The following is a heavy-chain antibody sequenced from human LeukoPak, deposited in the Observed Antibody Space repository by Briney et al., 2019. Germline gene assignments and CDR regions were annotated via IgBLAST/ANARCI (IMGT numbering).Heavy chain of an antibody. D-gene: IGHD2-2*02. CDR3: AKEERRYCSSTSCYNYGMDV. Sequence: GGSLRLSCASSGFTFSSYGMQWVRQAPGKGLEWVAVVSYDGSSKYYADSVKGRFTISRDNSKNTLYLQMNSLRAEDTAVYYCAKEERRYCSSTSCYNYGMDVWGQGTTVTVSS. V-gene: IGHV3-30*18. CDR1: GFTFSSYG. J-gene: IGHJ6*02. CDR2: VSYDGSSK.